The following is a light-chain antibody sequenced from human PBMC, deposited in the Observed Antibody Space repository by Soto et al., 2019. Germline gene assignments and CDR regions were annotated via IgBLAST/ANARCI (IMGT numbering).Light chain of an antibody. Sequence: QAVLTQPPSVSGAPGQRVTISCTGNNSNLGAGYDVHWYQQLPGAAPKLVIFGNRNRPSGVPERFSGSKSGTSASLAITGLQAEDEADYYCQVWDTTNPVIFGGGTKLTVL. J-gene: IGLJ2*01. CDR3: QVWDTTNPVI. CDR2: GNR. CDR1: NSNLGAGYD. V-gene: IGLV1-40*01.